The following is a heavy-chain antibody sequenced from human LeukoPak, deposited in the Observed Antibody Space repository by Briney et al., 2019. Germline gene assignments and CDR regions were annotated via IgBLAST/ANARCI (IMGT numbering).Heavy chain of an antibody. CDR3: AARRGAVAGRLNY. V-gene: IGHV1-2*02. CDR2: INPNSGGT. D-gene: IGHD6-19*01. CDR1: GYTFTGYY. J-gene: IGHJ4*02. Sequence: ASVKVSCKASGYTFTGYYMHRVRQAPGQGLEWMGWINPNSGGTNYAQKFQGRVTMTRDTSISTAYIELSRLRSDDTAVYYCAARRGAVAGRLNYWGQGTLVTVSS.